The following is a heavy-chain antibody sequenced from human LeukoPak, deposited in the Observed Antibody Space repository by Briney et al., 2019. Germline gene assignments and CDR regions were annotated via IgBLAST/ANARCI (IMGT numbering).Heavy chain of an antibody. CDR1: AFTLSTYN. V-gene: IGHV3-48*02. D-gene: IGHD3-10*01. Sequence: GGSLRLSCTASAFTLSTYNMNWVRQAPGKGLEWVSYISRSSSSIYYTDSVKGRFAISRDNAKNPLYLQMNSLRDEDTAVYYCARDPGWTGIDYWGQGTLVTVSS. J-gene: IGHJ4*02. CDR3: ARDPGWTGIDY. CDR2: ISRSSSSI.